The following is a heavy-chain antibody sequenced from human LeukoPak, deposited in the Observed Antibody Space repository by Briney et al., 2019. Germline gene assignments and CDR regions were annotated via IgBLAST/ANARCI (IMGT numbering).Heavy chain of an antibody. CDR2: IYPGDSDT. CDR3: ARKAYCGGDCYYHDH. D-gene: IGHD2-21*02. CDR1: GYSFTSYW. Sequence: GESLKISCKGSGYSFTSYWIGWVRQMPGKGLEWMGIIYPGDSDTRYSPSFQGQVTISADKSISTAYLQWSSLKASDTAMYYCARKAYCGGDCYYHDHWGQGTLVTVSS. J-gene: IGHJ4*02. V-gene: IGHV5-51*01.